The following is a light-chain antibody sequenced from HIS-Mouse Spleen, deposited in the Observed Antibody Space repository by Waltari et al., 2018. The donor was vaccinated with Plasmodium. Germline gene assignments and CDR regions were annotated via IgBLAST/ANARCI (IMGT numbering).Light chain of an antibody. CDR2: EDS. Sequence: SYELTQPPSVSVSPGQTARITCSGDALPKKYAYWYQQKSGQAPWLVLYEDSKRTSGIPGRFSGSRSGTMATLTISGAQVEDEADYYCYSTDSSGNHRVFGGGTKLTVL. CDR1: ALPKKY. J-gene: IGLJ3*02. CDR3: YSTDSSGNHRV. V-gene: IGLV3-10*01.